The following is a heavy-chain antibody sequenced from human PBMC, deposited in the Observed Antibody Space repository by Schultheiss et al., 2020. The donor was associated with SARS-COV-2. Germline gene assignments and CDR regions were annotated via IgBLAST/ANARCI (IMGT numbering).Heavy chain of an antibody. J-gene: IGHJ6*02. CDR3: AAVGDYCSGGSCYYHYYYYGMDV. CDR2: INAGNGNT. V-gene: IGHV1-3*01. Sequence: ASVKVSCKASGYTFTSYAMHWVRQAPGQRLEWMGWINAGNGNTKYSQKFQGRVTITRDTSASTAYMELSSLRSEDTAVYYCAAVGDYCSGGSCYYHYYYYGMDVWGQGTTVTVSS. D-gene: IGHD2-15*01. CDR1: GYTFTSYA.